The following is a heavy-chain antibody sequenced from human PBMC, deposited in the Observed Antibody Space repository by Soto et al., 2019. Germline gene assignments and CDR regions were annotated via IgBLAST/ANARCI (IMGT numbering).Heavy chain of an antibody. D-gene: IGHD1-7*01. J-gene: IGHJ4*02. CDR1: GGSISSGDYY. Sequence: SETLSLTCTVSGGSISSGDYYWSWIRQPPGKGLEWIGCIYYSGSTYYNPSLKSRVTISVDTSKNQFSLKLSSVTAADTAVYYCARDRAGITGTTVDYWGQGTLVTVSS. CDR3: ARDRAGITGTTVDY. V-gene: IGHV4-30-4*01. CDR2: IYYSGST.